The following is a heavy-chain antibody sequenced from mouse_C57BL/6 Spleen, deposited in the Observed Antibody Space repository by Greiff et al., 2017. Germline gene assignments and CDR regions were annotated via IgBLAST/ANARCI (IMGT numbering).Heavy chain of an antibody. D-gene: IGHD2-5*01. CDR1: GFTFSDYG. Sequence: DVMLVESGGGLVKPGGSLKLSCAASGFTFSDYGMHWVRQAPEKGLEWVAYISSGSSTIYYADTVKGRFTISRDNAKNTLFLQMTSLRSEDTAMYYCARDAYYSKYGGFSMDYWGQRTSVTVAS. J-gene: IGHJ4*01. CDR3: ARDAYYSKYGGFSMDY. V-gene: IGHV5-17*01. CDR2: ISSGSSTI.